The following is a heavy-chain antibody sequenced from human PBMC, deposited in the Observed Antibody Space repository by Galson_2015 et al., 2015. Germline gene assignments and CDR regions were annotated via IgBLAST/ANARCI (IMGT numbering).Heavy chain of an antibody. J-gene: IGHJ4*02. V-gene: IGHV4-61*01. Sequence: ETMSLTCTVSGGSVSSGSYYWSWIRQPPGKGLEWIGYIYYSGSTNYNRSLKSRVTRSVDTSKNQFSLKMSTGTAAYTAVYYCARDRGPSGYFIWGQGTLVTVSS. CDR3: ARDRGPSGYFI. CDR1: GGSVSSGSYY. CDR2: IYYSGST. D-gene: IGHD3-22*01.